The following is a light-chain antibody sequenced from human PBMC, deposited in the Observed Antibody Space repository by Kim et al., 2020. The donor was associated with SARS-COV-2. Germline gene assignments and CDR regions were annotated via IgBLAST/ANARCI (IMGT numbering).Light chain of an antibody. Sequence: SVSPGQTASITCSGDKLGDKYACWYQQKPGQSPVLVIYQDSKRPSGIHERFSGSNAGNTATLTISGTQAMDEADYYCQAWDSSTVVFGGGTQLTVL. CDR1: KLGDKY. V-gene: IGLV3-1*01. J-gene: IGLJ2*01. CDR2: QDS. CDR3: QAWDSSTVV.